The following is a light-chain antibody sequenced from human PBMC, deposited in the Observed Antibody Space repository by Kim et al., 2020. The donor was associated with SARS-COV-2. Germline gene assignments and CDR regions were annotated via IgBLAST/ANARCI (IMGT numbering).Light chain of an antibody. Sequence: EIVMTQSPATLSVSPGERATLSCRASQSVSSNLAWYQQKPGQAPRLLISGASTRVTGIPARFSGSGSGTEFTLTISSLQSEDFSVYYCQQYNSWPLVTFGQGTKVDIK. J-gene: IGKJ1*01. CDR3: QQYNSWPLVT. CDR1: QSVSSN. CDR2: GAS. V-gene: IGKV3-15*01.